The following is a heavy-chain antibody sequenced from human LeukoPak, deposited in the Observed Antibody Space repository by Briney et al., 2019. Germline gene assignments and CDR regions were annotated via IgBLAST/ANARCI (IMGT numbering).Heavy chain of an antibody. CDR3: AKDDDDGDHVVVDH. CDR2: ISGSGGST. J-gene: IGHJ4*02. D-gene: IGHD4-17*01. CDR1: GFTFSSYA. Sequence: PGGSLRLSCAAFGFTFSSYAMGWVRQAPGKGLEWVSLISGSGGSTYYADSVKGRFTVSRDNSKNTEYLQMNSLRAEDTAIYYCAKDDDDGDHVVVDHWGQGTLVTVSS. V-gene: IGHV3-23*01.